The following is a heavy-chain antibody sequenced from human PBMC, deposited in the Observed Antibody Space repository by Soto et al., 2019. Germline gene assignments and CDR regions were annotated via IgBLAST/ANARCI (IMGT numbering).Heavy chain of an antibody. D-gene: IGHD2-15*01. J-gene: IGHJ4*02. CDR2: IYYSGST. V-gene: IGHV4-59*01. CDR3: ASQLVVVAATDPLFDY. CDR1: GGSISSYY. Sequence: SETLSLTCTVSGGSISSYYWSWIRQPPGKGLEWIGYIYYSGSTNYNPSLKSRVTISVDTSKNQFSLKLSSVTAEDTAVYYCASQLVVVAATDPLFDYWGQGTLVTVSS.